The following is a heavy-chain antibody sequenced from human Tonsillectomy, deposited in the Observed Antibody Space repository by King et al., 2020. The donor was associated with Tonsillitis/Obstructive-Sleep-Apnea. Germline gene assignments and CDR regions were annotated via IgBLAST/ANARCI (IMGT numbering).Heavy chain of an antibody. Sequence: VQLVESGGGLVQPGGSLRVSCVVSGFRFSSYAMTWVRQAPGQGMEWVSAISGSGGSTYYADSVKGRFTISRDNSKNTLYLQMNSLRAEDTAVYYCAKGDFDFYSGYTYYFDYWGQGTLVTVSS. CDR2: ISGSGGST. CDR1: GFRFSSYA. J-gene: IGHJ4*02. CDR3: AKGDFDFYSGYTYYFDY. D-gene: IGHD3-3*01. V-gene: IGHV3-23*04.